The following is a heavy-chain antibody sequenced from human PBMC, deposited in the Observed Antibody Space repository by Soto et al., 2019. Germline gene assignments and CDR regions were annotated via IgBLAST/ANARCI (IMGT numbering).Heavy chain of an antibody. V-gene: IGHV3-23*01. D-gene: IGHD2-2*01. CDR1: GFTFISYA. CDR2: ISGGGDAT. J-gene: IGHJ2*01. CDR3: ARKVPGSTTRPDYWYFDL. Sequence: EVQLLESGGGLVRPGGSLRLSCAASGFTFISYAMNWVRQAPGKGLQWVSAISGGGDATFYADSVKGRFTISRDNSRNTVTLRMNSLGADDTALYYCARKVPGSTTRPDYWYFDLWGRGTLVTGSS.